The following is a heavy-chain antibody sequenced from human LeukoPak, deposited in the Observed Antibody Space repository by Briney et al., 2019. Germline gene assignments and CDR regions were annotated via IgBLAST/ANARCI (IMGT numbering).Heavy chain of an antibody. CDR1: GFNFDDYA. CDR3: TRRAARWQFDL. D-gene: IGHD5-24*01. J-gene: IGHJ2*01. Sequence: GGSLRLSCAVSGFNFDDYAMNWVRQALGRGQEWVSGINWKTGNGIYADSVKGRFTISRDNAKNSLYLQMSSLRAEDTALYYCTRRAARWQFDLWGRGTLLTVSS. CDR2: INWKTGNG. V-gene: IGHV3-9*01.